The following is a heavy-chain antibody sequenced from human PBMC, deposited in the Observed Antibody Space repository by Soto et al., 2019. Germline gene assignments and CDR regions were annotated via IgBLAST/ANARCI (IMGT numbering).Heavy chain of an antibody. CDR2: IYHTGST. CDR3: ASDPVYYDSNGPVF. CDR1: GDSISSGDFY. D-gene: IGHD3-22*01. V-gene: IGHV4-30-4*01. Sequence: SETLSLTCTVSGDSISSGDFYWSWIRQPPGKGLEWIGYIYHTGSTYYNPSLRSRITMSVDTSRNQFSLNLSSVTAADTALYYCASDPVYYDSNGPVFWGQGTLVTVSS. J-gene: IGHJ4*02.